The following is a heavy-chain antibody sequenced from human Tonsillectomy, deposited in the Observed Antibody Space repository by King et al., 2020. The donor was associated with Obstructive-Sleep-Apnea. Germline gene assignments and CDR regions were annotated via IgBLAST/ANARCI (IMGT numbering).Heavy chain of an antibody. Sequence: VQLVESGGGLVQPGGSLRLSCAASGFTFSSYAMSWVRQAPGKGLEWVSAISGSGGSTYYADSVKGRLTISRDNSKNTLYLQMNSLRAEDTAVYYCAKDLYCSSTSSYAGFDYWGQGTLVTVSS. CDR1: GFTFSSYA. CDR2: ISGSGGST. J-gene: IGHJ4*02. V-gene: IGHV3-23*04. D-gene: IGHD2-2*01. CDR3: AKDLYCSSTSSYAGFDY.